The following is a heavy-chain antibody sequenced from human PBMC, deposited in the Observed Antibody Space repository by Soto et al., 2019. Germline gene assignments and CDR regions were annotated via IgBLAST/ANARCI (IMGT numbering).Heavy chain of an antibody. CDR1: GGSISSGGYC. V-gene: IGHV4-31*03. CDR2: IYYSGST. CDR3: AMDTAMANGADNNAFDI. D-gene: IGHD5-18*01. Sequence: SETLSLTCTVSGGSISSGGYCWSWIRQHPGKGLEWIGYIYYSGSTYYNPSLKSRVTISVDTSKNQFSLKLSSVTAADTAVYYCAMDTAMANGADNNAFDIWGQGTMVTVS. J-gene: IGHJ3*02.